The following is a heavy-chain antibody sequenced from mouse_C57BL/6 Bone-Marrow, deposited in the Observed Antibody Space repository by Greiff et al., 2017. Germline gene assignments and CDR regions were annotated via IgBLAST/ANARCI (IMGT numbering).Heavy chain of an antibody. J-gene: IGHJ3*01. CDR3: VRDFDAY. Sequence: DVQLVESGGGLVQPKGSLKLSCAASGFTFNTYAMHWVRQAPGKGLEWVARIRRKSSNYATYYADSVKDRFTISRDDSQSMLYLQMNNLKTEDTAMYYCVRDFDAYWGQGTLVTVSA. V-gene: IGHV10-3*01. CDR2: IRRKSSNYAT. CDR1: GFTFNTYA.